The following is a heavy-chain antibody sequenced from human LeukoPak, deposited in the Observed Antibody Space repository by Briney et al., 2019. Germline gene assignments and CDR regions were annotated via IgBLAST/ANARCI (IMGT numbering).Heavy chain of an antibody. Sequence: ASVKVSCKASGYTFTSYYMHWVRQAPGQGLEWMGIINPSGGSTSYAQKFQGRVTMTRDMSTSTVYMELSSLRSEDTAVYYCARGGSPAGYYGSGSYYPEFDPWGQGTLVTVSS. CDR3: ARGGSPAGYYGSGSYYPEFDP. D-gene: IGHD3-10*01. CDR1: GYTFTSYY. V-gene: IGHV1-46*01. J-gene: IGHJ5*02. CDR2: INPSGGST.